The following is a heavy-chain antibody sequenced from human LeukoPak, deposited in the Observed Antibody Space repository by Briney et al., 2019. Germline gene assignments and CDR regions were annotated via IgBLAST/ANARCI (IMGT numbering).Heavy chain of an antibody. Sequence: SETLSLTCAVYGGSFSGYYWSWIRQPPGKGLEWIGEINHSGSTNYNPSLKSRVTISVDTSKNQFSLKLSSVTAADTAVYYCARLARRYFDWDRFDYWGQGTLVTVSS. CDR3: ARLARRYFDWDRFDY. V-gene: IGHV4-34*01. D-gene: IGHD3-9*01. CDR2: INHSGST. J-gene: IGHJ4*02. CDR1: GGSFSGYY.